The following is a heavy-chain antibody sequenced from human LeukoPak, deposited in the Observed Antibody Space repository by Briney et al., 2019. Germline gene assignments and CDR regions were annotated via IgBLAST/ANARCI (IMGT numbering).Heavy chain of an antibody. CDR2: ISASGATT. D-gene: IGHD3-9*01. Sequence: PGGSLRLSCAASGFTFRSYAMSWVRQAPGKGLEWVAAISASGATTKYADSVKGRFAISRDNSKNMLYLQMNSLRAEDTAVYYRTKDWYDILTGTFDYWGQGTLVTVSA. CDR3: TKDWYDILTGTFDY. CDR1: GFTFRSYA. V-gene: IGHV3-23*01. J-gene: IGHJ4*02.